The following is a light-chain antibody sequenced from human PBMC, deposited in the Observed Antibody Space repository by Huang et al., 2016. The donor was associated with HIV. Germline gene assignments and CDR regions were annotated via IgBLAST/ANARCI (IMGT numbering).Light chain of an antibody. CDR3: QQYNNWPRT. CDR1: QRVSSN. Sequence: EIVVTQSPATLSVSPGERATLSCRASQRVSSNLVWYQQNPGQAPGVLIYGASIRASGIPARFSGSGSGTEFTLTISSLQSEDFAVYYCQQYNNWPRTFGQGTKVEIK. V-gene: IGKV3-15*01. J-gene: IGKJ1*01. CDR2: GAS.